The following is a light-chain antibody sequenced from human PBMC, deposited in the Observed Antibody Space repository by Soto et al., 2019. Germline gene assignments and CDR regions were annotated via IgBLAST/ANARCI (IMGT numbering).Light chain of an antibody. CDR3: QQYGGSPPGYI. Sequence: IVLTQSPGTLSLSPGERANLSCRASQSVSASYLAWYQQKPGQSPRLVIYEASSRATGIPDRFSGSGSGTDFTLTINRLEPEDFAVYFCQQYGGSPPGYIFGQGTKPEIK. V-gene: IGKV3-20*01. CDR1: QSVSASY. CDR2: EAS. J-gene: IGKJ2*01.